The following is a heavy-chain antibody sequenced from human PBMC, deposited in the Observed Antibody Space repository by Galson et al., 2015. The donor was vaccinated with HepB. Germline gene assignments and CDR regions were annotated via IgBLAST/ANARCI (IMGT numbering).Heavy chain of an antibody. CDR1: GFTFSSYA. Sequence: SLRLSCAASGFTFSSYAMHWVRQAPGKGLEWVAVISYDGSNKYYADSVKGRFTISRDNSKNTLYLQMNSLRAEDTAVYYCARGKALDYWGQGTLVTVSS. J-gene: IGHJ4*02. V-gene: IGHV3-30*04. CDR2: ISYDGSNK. CDR3: ARGKALDY.